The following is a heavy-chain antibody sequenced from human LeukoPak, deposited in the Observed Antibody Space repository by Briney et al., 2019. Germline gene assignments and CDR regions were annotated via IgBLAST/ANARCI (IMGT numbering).Heavy chain of an antibody. CDR3: ARDGGEYSGSYRGDY. Sequence: SETLSLTCAVYGGSFSGYYWSWIRQPPGKGLEWIGEINHSGSTNYNPSLKSRVTISVDTSKNQFSLKLSSVTAADTAVYYCARDGGEYSGSYRGDYWGQGTLVTVSS. D-gene: IGHD1-26*01. CDR2: INHSGST. CDR1: GGSFSGYY. V-gene: IGHV4-34*01. J-gene: IGHJ4*02.